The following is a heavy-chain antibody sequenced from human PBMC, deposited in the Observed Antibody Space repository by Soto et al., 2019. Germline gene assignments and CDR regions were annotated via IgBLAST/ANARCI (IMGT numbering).Heavy chain of an antibody. Sequence: QVQLVQSGAEVKRPGSSVKVSCKASGDTFNFYSINWVRQAPGLGLEWMGRVNPILSMSNYAQRFQGRVTMTADKSTRTVYLERSGLRSEDTAIYYCATSYGSGYRAFDFWGQGALVTVSS. V-gene: IGHV1-69*04. J-gene: IGHJ4*02. D-gene: IGHD3-10*01. CDR3: ATSYGSGYRAFDF. CDR1: GDTFNFYS. CDR2: VNPILSMS.